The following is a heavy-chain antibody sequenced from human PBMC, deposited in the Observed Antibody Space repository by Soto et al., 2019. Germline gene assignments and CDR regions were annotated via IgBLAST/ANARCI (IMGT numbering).Heavy chain of an antibody. CDR2: IYYSGST. V-gene: IGHV4-59*01. J-gene: IGHJ6*02. D-gene: IGHD3-22*01. CDR3: ARAVVVIPTGYYGMDV. CDR1: GGSLSSYY. Sequence: PSETLSLTCVVSGGSLSSYYWSWIRQPPGKGLEWIGYIYYSGSTNYNPSLKSRVTISVDTSKNQFSLKLSSVTAADTAVYYCARAVVVIPTGYYGMDVWGQGTTVTVSS.